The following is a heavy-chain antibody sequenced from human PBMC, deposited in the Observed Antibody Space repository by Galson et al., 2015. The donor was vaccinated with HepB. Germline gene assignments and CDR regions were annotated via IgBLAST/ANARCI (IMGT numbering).Heavy chain of an antibody. Sequence: SVKVSCKASGGTFSSYAISWVRQAPGQGLEWMGWIIPIFGTANYAQKFQGRVTITADESTSTAYMELSSLRSEDTAVYYCARAGHQRYDFWSGPARGGWFDPWGQGTLVTVSS. J-gene: IGHJ5*02. CDR2: IIPIFGTA. CDR3: ARAGHQRYDFWSGPARGGWFDP. V-gene: IGHV1-69*13. CDR1: GGTFSSYA. D-gene: IGHD3-3*01.